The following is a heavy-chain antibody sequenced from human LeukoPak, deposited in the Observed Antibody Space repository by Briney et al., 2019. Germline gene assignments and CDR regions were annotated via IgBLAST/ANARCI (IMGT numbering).Heavy chain of an antibody. J-gene: IGHJ4*02. CDR2: IIPILGIA. V-gene: IGHV1-69*04. D-gene: IGHD6-19*01. CDR3: ARGLIAVAGTLDY. Sequence: SVRVSCKASGGTFSSYAISWVRQAPGQGLEWMGRIIPILGIANYAQKFQGRVTITADKSTSTAYMELSSLRSEDTAVYYCARGLIAVAGTLDYWGQGTLVTVSS. CDR1: GGTFSSYA.